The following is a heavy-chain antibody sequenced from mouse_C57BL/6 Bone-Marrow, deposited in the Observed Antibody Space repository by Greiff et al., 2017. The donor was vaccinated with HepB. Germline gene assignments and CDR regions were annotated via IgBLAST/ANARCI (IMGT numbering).Heavy chain of an antibody. CDR1: GFTFSSYT. V-gene: IGHV5-9*01. CDR3: ARLSVYYDYDRGAMDY. CDR2: ISGGGGNT. D-gene: IGHD2-4*01. Sequence: EVMLVESGGGLVKPGGSLKLSCAASGFTFSSYTMSWVRQTPEKRLEWVATISGGGGNTYYPDSVKGRFTISRDNAKNTLYLQMSSLRSEDTALYYCARLSVYYDYDRGAMDYWGQGTSVTVSS. J-gene: IGHJ4*01.